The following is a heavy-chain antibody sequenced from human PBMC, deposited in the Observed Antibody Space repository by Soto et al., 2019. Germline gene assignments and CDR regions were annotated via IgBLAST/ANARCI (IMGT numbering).Heavy chain of an antibody. J-gene: IGHJ4*02. V-gene: IGHV5-51*01. CDR2: IDPNDSQT. Sequence: GESLKISCQASGYSFSSSWIGWVRQMPGKGLEWMGIIDPNDSQTIYSPSFQGQVTISADKSIDTAYLQWSSLKTSDPAMYYCAGHAGNSWKGDYFDYWGQGAPATVPA. CDR1: GYSFSSSW. CDR3: AGHAGNSWKGDYFDY. D-gene: IGHD6-13*01.